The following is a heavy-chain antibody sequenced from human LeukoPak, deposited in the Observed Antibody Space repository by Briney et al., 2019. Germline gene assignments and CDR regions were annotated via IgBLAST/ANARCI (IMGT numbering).Heavy chain of an antibody. D-gene: IGHD3-10*01. CDR3: AKGAVITMVRGVISAHFDY. CDR1: GFAFSSYA. CDR2: ISGSGGST. Sequence: GGSLRLSCAASGFAFSSYAMSWVRQAPGKGLEWVSAISGSGGSTYYADSVKGRFTISRDNSKNTLYLQMNSLRAEDTAVYYCAKGAVITMVRGVISAHFDYWGRGTLVTVSS. J-gene: IGHJ4*02. V-gene: IGHV3-23*01.